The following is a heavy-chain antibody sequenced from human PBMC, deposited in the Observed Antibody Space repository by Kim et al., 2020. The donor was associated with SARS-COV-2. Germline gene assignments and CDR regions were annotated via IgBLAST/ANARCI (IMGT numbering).Heavy chain of an antibody. D-gene: IGHD3-3*01. CDR3: AKDLRVRRGMVIANWFDP. CDR1: GFTFSSYG. Sequence: GGSLRLSCAASGFTFSSYGMHWVRQAPGKGLEWVTFISYDGSDKYYADSVEGRFTISRDNSKNTLFLQMNSLRAEDTAVYYCAKDLRVRRGMVIANWFDPWGQGTLVTVSS. V-gene: IGHV3-30*18. CDR2: ISYDGSDK. J-gene: IGHJ5*02.